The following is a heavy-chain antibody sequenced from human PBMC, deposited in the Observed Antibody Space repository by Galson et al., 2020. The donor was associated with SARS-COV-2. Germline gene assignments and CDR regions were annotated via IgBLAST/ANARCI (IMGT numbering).Heavy chain of an antibody. Sequence: SDTLSLTCDVDAGSFSDYSWTCVRQPPGKGLESIGQISHSGSTNYSPSLKSRVFMSVDTSKNQFSLKVRSVTAADTAVYYCARGGSRPIMAFDYYYFYMDVWGKGTTVSVSS. CDR1: AGSFSDYS. V-gene: IGHV4-34*01. D-gene: IGHD3-10*01. CDR3: ARGGSRPIMAFDYYYFYMDV. J-gene: IGHJ6*03. CDR2: ISHSGST.